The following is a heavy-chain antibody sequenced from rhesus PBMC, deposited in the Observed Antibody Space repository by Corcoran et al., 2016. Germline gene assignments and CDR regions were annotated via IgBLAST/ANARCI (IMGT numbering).Heavy chain of an antibody. Sequence: QVQLQESGPGLVKPSETLSLTCAVSGGSISRGYYYWSWIRQPPGKGLEWIGYITYRWSTSYNPSLKSRVTISKDTSKSQFSLKLTSVTAADTAVYYCARRGLIRPLIPYFDLWGPGTPITISP. D-gene: IGHD5-42*01. CDR3: ARRGLIRPLIPYFDL. CDR2: ITYRWST. CDR1: GGSISRGYYY. V-gene: IGHV4-122*02. J-gene: IGHJ2*01.